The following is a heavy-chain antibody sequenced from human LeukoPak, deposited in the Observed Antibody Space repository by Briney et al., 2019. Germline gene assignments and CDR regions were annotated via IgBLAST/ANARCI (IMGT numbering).Heavy chain of an antibody. V-gene: IGHV3-23*01. J-gene: IGHJ5*02. CDR2: ISGSGGST. CDR1: GFTFSSYG. D-gene: IGHD2-2*01. CDR3: ARDIGVVPFDP. Sequence: GGSLRLSCAASGFTFSSYGMSWVRQAPGKGLEWVSAISGSGGSTYYADSVKGRFTISRDNSKNTLYLQMNSLRAEDTAVYYCARDIGVVPFDPWGQGTLVTVSS.